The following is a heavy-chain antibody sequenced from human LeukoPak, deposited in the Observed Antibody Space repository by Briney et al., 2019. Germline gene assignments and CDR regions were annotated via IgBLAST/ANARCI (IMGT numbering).Heavy chain of an antibody. J-gene: IGHJ5*02. D-gene: IGHD6-13*01. CDR2: FYYSGST. CDR3: ARDLGSSSWFERYNWFDP. Sequence: SETLSLTCTVSGVSISNYYWSWIRQPPGKGLEWIGFFYYSGSTNYNPSLKSRVTISVDTSKNQFSLKLSSVTAADTAVYYCARDLGSSSWFERYNWFDPWGQEPWSPSPQ. CDR1: GVSISNYY. V-gene: IGHV4-59*01.